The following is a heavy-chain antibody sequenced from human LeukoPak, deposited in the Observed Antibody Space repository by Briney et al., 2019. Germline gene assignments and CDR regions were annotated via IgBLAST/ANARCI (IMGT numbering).Heavy chain of an antibody. D-gene: IGHD5-12*01. CDR2: INAGNGNT. CDR1: GYTFTSYA. CDR3: ARDVSGYDSYYYYGMDV. V-gene: IGHV1-3*01. J-gene: IGHJ6*02. Sequence: ASVKVSCKASGYTFTSYAMHWVRQAPGQRLEWMGWINAGNGNTKYSQKFQGRVTITRDTSASTAYMELRSLRSDDTAVYYCARDVSGYDSYYYYGMDVWGQGTTVTVSS.